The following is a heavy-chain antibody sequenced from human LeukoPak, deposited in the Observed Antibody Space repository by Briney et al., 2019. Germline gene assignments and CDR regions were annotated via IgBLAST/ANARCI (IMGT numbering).Heavy chain of an antibody. Sequence: PGGSLRLSCAASGFTFSTYAMNWVRQAPGKGLECISTISDDSSFTYYADSVKGRSAISRDDSKNTLYLQMNNLKVEDTAVYYCAKDWGYIEQWLVWGQGTLVTVSS. CDR3: AKDWGYIEQWLV. V-gene: IGHV3-23*01. CDR2: ISDDSSFT. CDR1: GFTFSTYA. J-gene: IGHJ4*02. D-gene: IGHD6-19*01.